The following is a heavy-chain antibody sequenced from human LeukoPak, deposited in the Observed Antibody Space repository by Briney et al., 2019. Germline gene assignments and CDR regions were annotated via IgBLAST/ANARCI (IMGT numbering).Heavy chain of an antibody. CDR2: IVYDGSVT. J-gene: IGHJ4*02. CDR1: GFSLSNYA. D-gene: IGHD6-19*01. Sequence: GTSLRLSCATSGFSLSNYAMLWVRQAPGEGLEWVALIVYDGSVTSYADSVKGRFTVSRDTSKNTVYLQMNSLRREDTAVYYCVREITGWYVADWGQGTLVTVSS. V-gene: IGHV3-30*04. CDR3: VREITGWYVAD.